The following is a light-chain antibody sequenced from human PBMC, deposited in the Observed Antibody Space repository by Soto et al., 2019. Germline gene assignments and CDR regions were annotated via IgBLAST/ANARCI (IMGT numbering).Light chain of an antibody. CDR2: TNN. CDR1: SSNIGSNP. V-gene: IGLV1-44*01. J-gene: IGLJ2*01. CDR3: AAWDDSLNAVV. Sequence: QAVVTQPPSASGTPGQRVPISCSGSSSNIGSNPVNWYQQLPGTAPKLLIYTNNQRPSGVPDRFSGSKSDTSASLAISGLQSEDEADYYCAAWDDSLNAVVFGGGTKLTVL.